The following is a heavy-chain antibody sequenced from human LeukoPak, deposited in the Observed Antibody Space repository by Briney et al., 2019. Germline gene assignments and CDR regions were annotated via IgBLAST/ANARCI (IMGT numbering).Heavy chain of an antibody. Sequence: NPSETLSLTCTVSGDSISGSSYYWDSIRQPPGKGLEWSGSIYYSGSTFYHPSLKSRVTISVDTSKNQFSLKLSSVTAADTAVYYCARETSQKGAHYMDVWGKGTTVTISS. CDR1: GDSISGSSYY. D-gene: IGHD3-16*01. CDR3: ARETSQKGAHYMDV. J-gene: IGHJ6*03. CDR2: IYYSGST. V-gene: IGHV4-39*07.